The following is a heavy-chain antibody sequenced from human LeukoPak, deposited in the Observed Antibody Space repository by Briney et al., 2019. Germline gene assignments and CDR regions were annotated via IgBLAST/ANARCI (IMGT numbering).Heavy chain of an antibody. Sequence: QPGGSLRLSCAASGFTFSSYLMSWVRQAPGKGLEWVANIKQDGSEKYYVDSVKGRFTISRDNAKNSLYLQMNSLRAEDTAVYYCASLLPEWDAFDIWGQGTMVTVSS. D-gene: IGHD2-15*01. J-gene: IGHJ3*02. CDR2: IKQDGSEK. CDR3: ASLLPEWDAFDI. CDR1: GFTFSSYL. V-gene: IGHV3-7*01.